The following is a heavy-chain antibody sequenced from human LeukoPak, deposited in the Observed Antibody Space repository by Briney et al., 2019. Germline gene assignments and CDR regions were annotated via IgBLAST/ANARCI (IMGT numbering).Heavy chain of an antibody. V-gene: IGHV5-51*01. CDR1: GYSFTSYW. J-gene: IGHJ3*02. CDR3: ARPGDYYDSSGYYYGAFDI. D-gene: IGHD3-22*01. Sequence: GESLKISCKGSGYSFTSYWIGWVRQMPGKGLEWMGIIYPGDSDTRYSPSFQGQVTISADKSISTAYLQWSSLKASDTVMYYCARPGDYYDSSGYYYGAFDIWGQGTMVTVSS. CDR2: IYPGDSDT.